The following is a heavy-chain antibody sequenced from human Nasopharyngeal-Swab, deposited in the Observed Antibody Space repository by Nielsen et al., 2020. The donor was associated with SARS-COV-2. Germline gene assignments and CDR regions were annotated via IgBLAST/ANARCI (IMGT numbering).Heavy chain of an antibody. CDR3: ARLWPTVTTQ. CDR2: INHTGSPKTGTT. J-gene: IGHJ3*01. CDR1: GESLSGYY. Sequence: SETLSLTCGVYGESLSGYYWGWIRQPPGKGLEWIGEINHTGSPKTGTTNYNPSLKSRITISVDTSKNQVSPKLNSVTAADTALYYCARLWPTVTTQWGQGTMVTVSS. V-gene: IGHV4-34*01. D-gene: IGHD4-17*01.